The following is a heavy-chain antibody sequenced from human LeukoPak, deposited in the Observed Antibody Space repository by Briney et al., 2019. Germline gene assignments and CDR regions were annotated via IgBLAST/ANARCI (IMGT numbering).Heavy chain of an antibody. J-gene: IGHJ6*02. Sequence: PGGSLRLSCAASGFTVSSNYMSWVRQAPGKGLEWVSVIYSGGSTYYADSVKGRFTISRDNSKNTLYLQMNSLRAEDTAVYYCARDPDYGDYYYYGMDVWGQGTTVTVSS. CDR1: GFTVSSNY. CDR3: ARDPDYGDYYYYGMDV. CDR2: IYSGGST. D-gene: IGHD4-17*01. V-gene: IGHV3-53*01.